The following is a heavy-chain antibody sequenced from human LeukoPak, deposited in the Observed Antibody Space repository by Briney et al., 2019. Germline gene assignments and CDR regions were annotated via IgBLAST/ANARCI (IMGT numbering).Heavy chain of an antibody. D-gene: IGHD1-7*01. J-gene: IGHJ4*02. CDR2: ISTSGNTR. CDR3: ARELSGTTSYYFDY. V-gene: IGHV3-48*03. Sequence: PGGSLRLSCAASGFTFSSYEMNWVRQAPGKGLEWVSYISTSGNTRYYADSVKGRFTISRDNAKNSLYLQMNSLRVEDTAVYYCARELSGTTSYYFDYWGQGTLSPSPQ. CDR1: GFTFSSYE.